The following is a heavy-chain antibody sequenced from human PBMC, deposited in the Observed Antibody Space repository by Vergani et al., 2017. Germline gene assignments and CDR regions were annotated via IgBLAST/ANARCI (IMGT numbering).Heavy chain of an antibody. Sequence: QVQLAESGGGVVQPGRSLRLSCAGSGFTLSSHAMHWVRQAPGKGLEWVAFIWYDGSKEYYADSVKGRFTISRDNSKNTLYLQMNNLRAADTVVYYCARSGYCAHGVCYMTYYYYMDVWGKGTAVTVSS. D-gene: IGHD2-8*01. CDR3: ARSGYCAHGVCYMTYYYYMDV. CDR1: GFTLSSHA. J-gene: IGHJ6*03. V-gene: IGHV3-33*01. CDR2: IWYDGSKE.